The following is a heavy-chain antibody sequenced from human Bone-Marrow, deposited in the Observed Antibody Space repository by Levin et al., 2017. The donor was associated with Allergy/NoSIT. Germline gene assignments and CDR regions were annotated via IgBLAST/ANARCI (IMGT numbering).Heavy chain of an antibody. V-gene: IGHV4-34*01. Sequence: HSQTLSLTCAVYGGSFSDDQWSWIRQSPGKGLEWIGEINHSGSTNYNPSLKSRVTLSLDTPKNQFSLNLSSVTAADTAVYYCARVSKNYYYYYMDVWGKGTTVTVSS. J-gene: IGHJ6*03. CDR1: GGSFSDDQ. CDR3: ARVSKNYYYYYMDV. CDR2: INHSGST.